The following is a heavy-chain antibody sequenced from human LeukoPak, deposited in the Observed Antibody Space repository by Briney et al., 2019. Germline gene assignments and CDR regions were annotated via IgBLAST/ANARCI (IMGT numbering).Heavy chain of an antibody. Sequence: PGGSLRLSCAASGFTFNVFHMNWVRQAPGKGLEWISSITSSGTYITYADSIQGPFTISRDNAKNSLYLQMNSLRVDDTALYYCARASGGWDLDYWGHGTLVTVSS. J-gene: IGHJ4*01. CDR3: ARASGGWDLDY. CDR2: ITSSGTYI. V-gene: IGHV3-21*01. D-gene: IGHD1-26*01. CDR1: GFTFNVFH.